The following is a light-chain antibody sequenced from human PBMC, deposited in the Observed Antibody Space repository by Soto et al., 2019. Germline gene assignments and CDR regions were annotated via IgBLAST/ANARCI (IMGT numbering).Light chain of an antibody. J-gene: IGLJ1*01. CDR2: GNS. Sequence: QSVLTQPPSVSGAPGQRVTISCSGSSSNIWAGYDVNWYRQLPGTAPKLLIYGNSDRPSGVPDRFSGSKSGTSASLAITGLQAEDEADYFCQSYDRSLRTYVFGTATKLTVL. CDR3: QSYDRSLRTYV. CDR1: SSNIWAGYD. V-gene: IGLV1-40*01.